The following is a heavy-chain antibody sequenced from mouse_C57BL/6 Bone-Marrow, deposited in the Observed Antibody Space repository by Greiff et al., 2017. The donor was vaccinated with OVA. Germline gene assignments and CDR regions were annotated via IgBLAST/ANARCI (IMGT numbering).Heavy chain of an antibody. V-gene: IGHV14-4*01. Sequence: VQLQQSGAELVRPGASVKLSCTASGFNIKDDYMHWVKERPEQGLEWIGWIDPENGDTEYASKFQGKATITADTSSKTVYLHLSSLTYEDTAVYYSTTYRYWGQGTTLTVSS. CDR3: TTYRY. CDR1: GFNIKDDY. CDR2: IDPENGDT. J-gene: IGHJ2*01.